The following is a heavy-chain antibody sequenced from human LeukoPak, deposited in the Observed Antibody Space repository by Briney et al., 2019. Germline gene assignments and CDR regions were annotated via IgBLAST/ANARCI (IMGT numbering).Heavy chain of an antibody. D-gene: IGHD3-16*01. CDR2: LYPGDSAT. Sequence: PGESLKISCRGSGYSFTAYWIAWVRQVPGEGLGGMANLYPGDSATTYSPSFQGQVTISADKSITTAYLQWSSLKASDTAMYYCARPAAGLGGFDYSSQGTLVTVSS. V-gene: IGHV5-51*01. J-gene: IGHJ4*02. CDR1: GYSFTAYW. CDR3: ARPAAGLGGFDY.